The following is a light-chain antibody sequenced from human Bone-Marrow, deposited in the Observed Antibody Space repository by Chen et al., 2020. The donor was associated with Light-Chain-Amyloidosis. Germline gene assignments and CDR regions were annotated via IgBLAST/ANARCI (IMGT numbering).Light chain of an antibody. CDR1: DLPTKY. CDR3: QSADSSGTYEVI. CDR2: RDT. V-gene: IGLV3-25*03. Sequence: SYELTQPPSVSVSPGQTARITCSGDDLPTKYAYWYQQKPGQAPVLVIHRDTERPSGISERFPGSSSGTTATLTISGFQAEDDADYHCQSADSSGTYEVIFGGGTKLTVL. J-gene: IGLJ2*01.